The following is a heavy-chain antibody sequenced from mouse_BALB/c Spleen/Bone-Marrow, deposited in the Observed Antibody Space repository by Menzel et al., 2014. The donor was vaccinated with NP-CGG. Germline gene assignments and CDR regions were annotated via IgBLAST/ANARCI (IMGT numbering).Heavy chain of an antibody. CDR2: IYPGDGDS. Sequence: QVQLQQSGPELVRPGASVKISCKASGYEFSDSWMNWVKQRPGQGLEWIGRIYPGDGDSIYNGKFKGKATLTSGKFSSTAYMQLSSLTSVDSAVYFCARSLSVVTPMDYWGQGTSVTVSS. CDR1: GYEFSDSW. D-gene: IGHD1-1*01. CDR3: ARSLSVVTPMDY. J-gene: IGHJ4*01. V-gene: IGHV1-82*01.